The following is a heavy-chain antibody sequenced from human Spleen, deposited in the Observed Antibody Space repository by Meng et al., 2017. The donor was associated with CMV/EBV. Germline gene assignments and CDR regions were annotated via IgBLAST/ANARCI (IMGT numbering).Heavy chain of an antibody. Sequence: SETLSLTCAVYGGSFSGYYWSWIRQPPGKGLEWIGEINHSGSTNYNPSLKSRVTISVDTSTNQFSLKLSSVTAADTAVYYCARGFGLLQYPRGGYYYGMDVWGQGTTVTVSS. J-gene: IGHJ6*02. CDR1: GGSFSGYY. V-gene: IGHV4-34*01. CDR2: INHSGST. CDR3: ARGFGLLQYPRGGYYYGMDV. D-gene: IGHD4-11*01.